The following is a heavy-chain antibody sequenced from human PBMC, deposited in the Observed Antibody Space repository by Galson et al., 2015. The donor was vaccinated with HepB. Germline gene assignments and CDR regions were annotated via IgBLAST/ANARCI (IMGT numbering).Heavy chain of an antibody. V-gene: IGHV4-61*02. CDR3: ARVVCGGDCYHTRHYYYYYYMDV. CDR2: IYTSGST. D-gene: IGHD2-21*01. J-gene: IGHJ6*03. CDR1: GGSISSGSYY. Sequence: QVQLQESGPGLVKPSQTLSLTCTVSGGSISSGSYYWSWIRQPAGKGLEWIERIYTSGSTNYNPSLKSRVTMSVDTSKNQFSLKLSSVTAADTAVYYCARVVCGGDCYHTRHYYYYYYMDVWGKGTTVTVSS.